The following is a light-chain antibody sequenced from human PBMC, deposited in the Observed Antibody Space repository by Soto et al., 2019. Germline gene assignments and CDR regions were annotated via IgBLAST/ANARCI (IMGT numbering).Light chain of an antibody. J-gene: IGLJ3*02. CDR1: STDVGNYNY. V-gene: IGLV2-8*01. CDR3: STTSGSSNWV. CDR2: NVN. Sequence: QSALTQPPSASGSPGQSLTITCTGTSTDVGNYNYVSWYQQHPGKAPKLMISNVNRRPSRVPDRCSGSKSGNTTSLTVSGLQADDDATYYCSTTSGSSNWVFGGTTKPTVL.